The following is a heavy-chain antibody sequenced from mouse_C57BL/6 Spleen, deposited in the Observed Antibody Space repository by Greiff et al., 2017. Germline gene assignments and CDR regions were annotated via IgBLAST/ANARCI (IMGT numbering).Heavy chain of an antibody. CDR1: GYTFTDYN. D-gene: IGHD2-4*01. V-gene: IGHV1-22*01. Sequence: VQLQQSGPELVKPGASVTMSCKASGYTFTDYNMHWVKQSHGKSLEWIGYINPNNGGTSYNQKFKGKATLTVNKSSSTAYMELRSLTSEDSAVYYCALLYYDYDGDAMDYWGQGTSVTVSS. CDR3: ALLYYDYDGDAMDY. J-gene: IGHJ4*01. CDR2: INPNNGGT.